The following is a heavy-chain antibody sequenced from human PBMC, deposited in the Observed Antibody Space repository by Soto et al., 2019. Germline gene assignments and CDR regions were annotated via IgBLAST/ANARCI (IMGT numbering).Heavy chain of an antibody. J-gene: IGHJ3*02. D-gene: IGHD3-9*01. CDR3: ARDVLRYFDWLPYLDAFDI. CDR2: ISSSSSTI. Sequence: EVQLVESGGGLVQPGGSLRLSCAASGFTFSSYSMNWVRQAPGKGLEWVSYISSSSSTIYYADSVKGRFTISRDNAKNSLHLQMNSLRAEDTAVYYCARDVLRYFDWLPYLDAFDIWGQGTMVTVSS. CDR1: GFTFSSYS. V-gene: IGHV3-48*01.